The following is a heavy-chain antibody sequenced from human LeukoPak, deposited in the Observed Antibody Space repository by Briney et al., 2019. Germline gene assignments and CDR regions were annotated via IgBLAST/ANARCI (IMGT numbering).Heavy chain of an antibody. CDR2: ISGSGGST. D-gene: IGHD4-23*01. CDR3: AKDDYGGTARGSIDY. V-gene: IGHV3-23*01. J-gene: IGHJ4*02. Sequence: GGSLRLSCAASGFTFSSYAMSWVRQAPGKGLEWVSAISGSGGSTYYADSVKGRFTISRDHSKNTLYLQMNSLRAEDTAVDYCAKDDYGGTARGSIDYWGQGTLVTVSS. CDR1: GFTFSSYA.